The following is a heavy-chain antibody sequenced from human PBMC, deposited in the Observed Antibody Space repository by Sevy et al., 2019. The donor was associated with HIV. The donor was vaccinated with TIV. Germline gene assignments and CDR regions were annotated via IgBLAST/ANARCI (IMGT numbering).Heavy chain of an antibody. Sequence: ASVKVSCKVSGSTLTKLSMHWVRQAPGKGLEWMGRFDPEDGETIYAQKFQGRFTMTEDTSTDTAYMVLTTLRSEDTAVYHCASAREYCSDNSGYFDYWGQRTRVTVSS. V-gene: IGHV1-24*01. CDR2: FDPEDGET. J-gene: IGHJ4*02. D-gene: IGHD3-22*01. CDR1: GSTLTKLS. CDR3: ASAREYCSDNSGYFDY.